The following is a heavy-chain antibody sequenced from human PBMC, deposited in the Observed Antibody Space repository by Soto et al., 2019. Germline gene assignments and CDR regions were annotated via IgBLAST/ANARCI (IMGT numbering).Heavy chain of an antibody. D-gene: IGHD1-26*01. CDR2: IKEDGSEK. CDR3: TRKSFGMDV. J-gene: IGHJ6*01. CDR1: GFTFRISW. V-gene: IGHV3-7*03. Sequence: GGSLLLSCAVSGFTFRISWMSWVRQAPGKGLEWVANIKEDGSEKDYVDPVKGRFTITRDNAKDSLYLQMNNLRAEDTAVYFCTRKSFGMDVWGQGTTVTVSS.